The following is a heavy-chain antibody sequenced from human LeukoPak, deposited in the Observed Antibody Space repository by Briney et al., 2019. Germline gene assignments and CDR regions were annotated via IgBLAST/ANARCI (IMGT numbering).Heavy chain of an antibody. Sequence: PGGSLRLSCAASGFTFSSYVMSWVRQAPGKGLEWVANIKQDGSEKYYVDSVKGRFTISRDNAKNSLYLQVNSLRAEDTAVYYCARDRYYDILTGYSYYYYGMDVWGQGTTVTVSS. J-gene: IGHJ6*02. CDR1: GFTFSSYV. D-gene: IGHD3-9*01. CDR2: IKQDGSEK. CDR3: ARDRYYDILTGYSYYYYGMDV. V-gene: IGHV3-7*01.